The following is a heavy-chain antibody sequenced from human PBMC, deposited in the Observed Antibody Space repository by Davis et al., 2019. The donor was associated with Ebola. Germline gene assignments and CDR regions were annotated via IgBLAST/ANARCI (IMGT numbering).Heavy chain of an antibody. Sequence: GESLKISCSASGFAFRNNAMNWVRQAPGKGLEWVSGISGSGARTFYANSVKGRFSISRDNSKNTLYLQMNSLRAEATAVYYCAKVATTLYSYGPKRVDYWGQGTLVTVSS. CDR1: GFAFRNNA. V-gene: IGHV3-23*01. D-gene: IGHD5-18*01. CDR3: AKVATTLYSYGPKRVDY. J-gene: IGHJ4*02. CDR2: ISGSGART.